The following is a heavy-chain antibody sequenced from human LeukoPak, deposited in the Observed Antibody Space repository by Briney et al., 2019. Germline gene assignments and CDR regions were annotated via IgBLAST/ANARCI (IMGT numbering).Heavy chain of an antibody. CDR2: ISTYNGHT. CDR3: ARDYYGMDV. CDR1: GYTFTSYG. Sequence: GASVKVSCKASGYTFTSYGISWVRQAPGQGLEWMGWISTYNGHTNYARKVQGRVTMTTDTSTSTAYMELSSLRSEDTAVYYCARDYYGMDVWGQGTTVTVSS. V-gene: IGHV1-18*01. J-gene: IGHJ6*02.